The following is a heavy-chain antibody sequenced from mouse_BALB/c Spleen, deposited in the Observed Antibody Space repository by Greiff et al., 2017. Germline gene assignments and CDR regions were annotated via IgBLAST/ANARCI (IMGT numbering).Heavy chain of an antibody. CDR2: IFPGSGNT. V-gene: IGHV1-66*01. CDR3: ARGDYGNYGAMDY. D-gene: IGHD2-1*01. CDR1: GYSFTSYY. J-gene: IGHJ4*01. Sequence: VQLQQSGPELVKPGASVKISCKASGYSFTSYYIHWVKQRPGQGLEWIGWIFPGSGNTKYNEKFKGKATLTADKSSSTAYMQLSSLASEDSAVYYCARGDYGNYGAMDYWGQGTSVTVSS.